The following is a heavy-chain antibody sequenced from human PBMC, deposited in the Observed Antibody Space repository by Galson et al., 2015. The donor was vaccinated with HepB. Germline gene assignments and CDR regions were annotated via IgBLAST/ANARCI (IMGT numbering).Heavy chain of an antibody. CDR2: IWYDGSNK. Sequence: SLRLSCAASGFTFSSYGMHWVRQAPGKGLEWVAVIWYDGSNKYYADSVKGRFTISRDNSKNTLYLQMNSLRAEDTAVYYCARDMEDIVVVPAAIGPVDYWGQGTLITVSS. J-gene: IGHJ4*02. CDR3: ARDMEDIVVVPAAIGPVDY. D-gene: IGHD2-2*02. CDR1: GFTFSSYG. V-gene: IGHV3-33*01.